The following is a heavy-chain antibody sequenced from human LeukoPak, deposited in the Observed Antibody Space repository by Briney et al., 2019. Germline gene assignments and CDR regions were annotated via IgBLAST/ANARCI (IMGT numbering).Heavy chain of an antibody. V-gene: IGHV3-30*18. J-gene: IGHJ4*02. Sequence: GRSLRLSCAASGFTFSSYGMHWVRQAPGKGLEWVAVISYDGSNKYYADSVKGRFTISRDNSKNTLYLQMNSLRAEDTAVYYCAKPLDYWGQGTLVTVSS. CDR2: ISYDGSNK. CDR1: GFTFSSYG. CDR3: AKPLDY.